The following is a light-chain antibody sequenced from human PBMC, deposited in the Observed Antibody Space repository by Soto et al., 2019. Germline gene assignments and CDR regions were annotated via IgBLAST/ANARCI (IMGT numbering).Light chain of an antibody. J-gene: IGLJ2*01. CDR3: QTWGTGIWV. Sequence: QSVLTQSPSASASLGASVKLTCTLSSGHSSYAIAWHQQQPEKGPRFLMRLNSDGSHRRGDGTPDRFSGSSSGAERYLTISSLQSEDEADYYCQTWGTGIWVFGGGTQLTV. CDR2: LNSDGSH. V-gene: IGLV4-69*01. CDR1: SGHSSYA.